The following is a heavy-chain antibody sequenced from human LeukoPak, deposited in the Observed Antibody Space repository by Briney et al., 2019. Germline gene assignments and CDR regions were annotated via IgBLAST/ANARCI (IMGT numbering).Heavy chain of an antibody. D-gene: IGHD3-22*01. V-gene: IGHV4-38-2*02. CDR1: GNSLSSTNY. CDR3: ARGLSSAYWGDGFDI. Sequence: SETLSLTCTVSGNSLSSTNYWGWIRQLPGKGLEWIGSISHSGSAYYTPSLKSRVTISVATSKNQISLKLTSVTAADTAVYYCARGLSSAYWGDGFDIWGQGTMVTVSS. CDR2: ISHSGSA. J-gene: IGHJ3*02.